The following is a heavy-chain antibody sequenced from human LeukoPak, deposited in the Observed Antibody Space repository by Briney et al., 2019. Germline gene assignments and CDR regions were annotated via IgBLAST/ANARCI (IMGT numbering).Heavy chain of an antibody. Sequence: ASVKVSCKASGYTFTGYYMHWVRQAPGQGLEWMGRINPNSGGTNYAQKFQGRVTMTRDTSISTAYMELSRLRSDDTAVYYCARGLRDGYCSGGSCYSAIWGQETLVTASS. V-gene: IGHV1-2*06. CDR2: INPNSGGT. J-gene: IGHJ4*02. CDR1: GYTFTGYY. D-gene: IGHD2-15*01. CDR3: ARGLRDGYCSGGSCYSAI.